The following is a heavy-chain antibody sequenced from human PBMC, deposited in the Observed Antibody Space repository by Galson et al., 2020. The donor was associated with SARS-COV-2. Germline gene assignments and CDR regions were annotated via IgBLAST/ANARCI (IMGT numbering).Heavy chain of an antibody. CDR3: ARRNYYNYYMDV. CDR1: GGSISTSSDY. V-gene: IGHV4-39*01. CDR2: ISYSGST. J-gene: IGHJ6*03. Sequence: SETLSLTCTVSGGSISTSSDYWGWIRQPPGKGLEWIATISYSGSTYYNPSLKSRVVISVDKSKNQFSLRMSSVTAADTAVYYCARRNYYNYYMDVWGKGTAVIISS.